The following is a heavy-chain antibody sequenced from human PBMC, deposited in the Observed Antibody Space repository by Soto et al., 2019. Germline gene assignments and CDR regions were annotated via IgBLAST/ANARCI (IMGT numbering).Heavy chain of an antibody. J-gene: IGHJ4*02. Sequence: ASVKVSCKASGYTFTGYYMHWVRQAPGQGLEWMGWINPNSGGTNYAQKFQGRVTMTRDTSISTAYMELSRLRSDDTAVYYCARAVATLLPQHKSFDYWGQGTLVTVSS. D-gene: IGHD5-12*01. V-gene: IGHV1-2*02. CDR3: ARAVATLLPQHKSFDY. CDR2: INPNSGGT. CDR1: GYTFTGYY.